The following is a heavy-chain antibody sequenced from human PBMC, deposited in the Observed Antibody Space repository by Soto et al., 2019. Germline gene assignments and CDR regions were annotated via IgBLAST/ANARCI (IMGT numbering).Heavy chain of an antibody. D-gene: IGHD2-21*02. CDR1: GGTSSSYT. CDR2: IIPILGIA. V-gene: IGHV1-69*04. J-gene: IGHJ5*02. Sequence: SVKVSCKAAGGTSSSYTISWVRQAPGQGLEWMGRIIPILGIANHAQKFQGRVTITADESTSTAYMELSSLRSEDTAVYYCARESAYCGGDCYPNWFDPWGQGTLVTVSS. CDR3: ARESAYCGGDCYPNWFDP.